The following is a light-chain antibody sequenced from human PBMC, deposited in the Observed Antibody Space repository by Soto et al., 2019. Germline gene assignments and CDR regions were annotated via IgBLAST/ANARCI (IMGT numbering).Light chain of an antibody. CDR3: QQYDNWPQT. J-gene: IGKJ1*01. Sequence: TQSPSFLSASVGDRVTITCRASQGISSNLAWYQQKPGQAPRLLIYGASTRATGIPARFSGSGSGTEFTLTISSLQSEDFAVYYCQQYDNWPQTFGQGTKVEIK. V-gene: IGKV3-15*01. CDR1: QGISSN. CDR2: GAS.